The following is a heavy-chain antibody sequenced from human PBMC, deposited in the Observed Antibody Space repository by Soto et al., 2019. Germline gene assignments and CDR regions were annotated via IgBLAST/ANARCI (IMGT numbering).Heavy chain of an antibody. CDR2: IVPMLGTP. V-gene: IGHV1-69*01. D-gene: IGHD1-26*01. CDR1: GGTFDNFI. J-gene: IGHJ6*02. Sequence: QVQLVQSGAEVKEPGSSVRVSCKASGGTFDNFIMNWVRQTPGQGLEWMGGIVPMLGTPTYAEKFKGRVTISATGSTSTMYMEVTSLRSEHTAIYYCARNGTYSSSLSQYSGKDVWGQGTTVTVSS. CDR3: ARNGTYSSSLSQYSGKDV.